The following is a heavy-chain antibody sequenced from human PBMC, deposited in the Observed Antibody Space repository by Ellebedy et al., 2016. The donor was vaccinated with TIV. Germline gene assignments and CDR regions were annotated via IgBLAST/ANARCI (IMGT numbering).Heavy chain of an antibody. Sequence: PGGSLRLSCAASGFTFSSHDMHWVRQPTGKGLEWVAGITSAGDTYYLSSVKGRFIISRDSAKNSLYLQMNSMRAEDTAVYYCGRATSGFDYWGQGALATVSS. CDR2: ITSAGDT. D-gene: IGHD5-24*01. CDR3: GRATSGFDY. V-gene: IGHV3-13*01. J-gene: IGHJ4*02. CDR1: GFTFSSHD.